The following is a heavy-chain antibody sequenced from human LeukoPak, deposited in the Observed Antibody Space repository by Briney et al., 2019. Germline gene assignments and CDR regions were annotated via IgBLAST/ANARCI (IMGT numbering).Heavy chain of an antibody. V-gene: IGHV4-34*01. CDR3: ARGYSSSY. Sequence: SETLSLTCAVYGGSFSGFYWSWFRQPPGKGREWIGEINHRGGTNYNPSLKSRVTISVDTSKNQFSLKLSSVTAADTAVYYCARGYSSSYWGQGTLVTVSS. CDR2: INHRGGT. J-gene: IGHJ4*02. CDR1: GGSFSGFY. D-gene: IGHD6-6*01.